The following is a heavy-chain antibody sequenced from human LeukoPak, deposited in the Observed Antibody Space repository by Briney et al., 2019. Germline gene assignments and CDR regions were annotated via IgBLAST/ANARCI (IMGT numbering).Heavy chain of an antibody. CDR1: GFTFSSSA. CDR3: ARDFGLVPAAMSYFQH. J-gene: IGHJ1*01. V-gene: IGHV3-21*01. D-gene: IGHD2-2*01. CDR2: ISGSGGDT. Sequence: GGSLRLSCAASGFTFSSSAMSWVRQAPGKGLEWVSAISGSGGDTYYADSVKGRFTISRDNAKNSLYLQMNSLRAEDTAVYYCARDFGLVPAAMSYFQHWGQGTLVTVSS.